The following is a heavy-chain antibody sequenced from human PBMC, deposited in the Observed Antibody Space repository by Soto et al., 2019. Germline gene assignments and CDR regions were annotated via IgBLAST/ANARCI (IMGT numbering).Heavy chain of an antibody. J-gene: IGHJ4*02. CDR1: GFTVSSNY. CDR3: AREPLRYCSGGSCYYTDY. Sequence: EVQLVESGGGLIQPGGSLRLSCAASGFTVSSNYMSWVRQAPGKWLEWVSVIYSGGSTYYADSVKGRFTISRDNSKNTLYLQMNSLRAEDTAVDYCAREPLRYCSGGSCYYTDYWGQGTLVTVSS. D-gene: IGHD2-15*01. V-gene: IGHV3-53*01. CDR2: IYSGGST.